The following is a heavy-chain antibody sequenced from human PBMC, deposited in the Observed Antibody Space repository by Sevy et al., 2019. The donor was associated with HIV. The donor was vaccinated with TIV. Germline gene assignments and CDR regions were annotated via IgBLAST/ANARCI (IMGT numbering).Heavy chain of an antibody. CDR2: ISGSGTRT. CDR1: GFSFDSYG. V-gene: IGHV3-23*01. D-gene: IGHD3-22*01. J-gene: IGHJ6*03. CDR3: GEGGGGHYDPDEIGYYFYYYNMDV. Sequence: GGSLRLSCAVSGFSFDSYGMTWVRQAPGKGLEWVSGISGSGTRTYYADSVKGRFIISRDNSKNTLYLQMNSLRSEDKAKDYCGEGGGGHYDPDEIGYYFYYYNMDVWGKGTTVTVSS.